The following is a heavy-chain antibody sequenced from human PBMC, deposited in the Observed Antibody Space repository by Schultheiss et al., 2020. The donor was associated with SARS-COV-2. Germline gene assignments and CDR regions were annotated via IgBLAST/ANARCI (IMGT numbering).Heavy chain of an antibody. Sequence: GGSLRLSCAASGFTFSSYAMHWVRQAPGKGLEWVSGISWNSGSIGYADSVKGRFTISRDNSKNTLYLQMNSLRAEDTAVYYCARDVDNSYGVDYWGQGTLVTVSS. V-gene: IGHV3-64*04. D-gene: IGHD5-18*01. CDR1: GFTFSSYA. CDR3: ARDVDNSYGVDY. CDR2: ISWNSGSI. J-gene: IGHJ4*02.